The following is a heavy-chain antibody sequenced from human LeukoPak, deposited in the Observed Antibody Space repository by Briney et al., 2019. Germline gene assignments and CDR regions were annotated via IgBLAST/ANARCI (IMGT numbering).Heavy chain of an antibody. Sequence: ASVKVSCKASGYTFTSYYMHWVRQAPGQGLEWMGIINPSGGSTSYAQKFQGRVTMTRDTSTSTVYMELSSLRSEDTAVYYCARGAYYYGSGSYHGSDYWGQGTLVTVSS. V-gene: IGHV1-46*01. D-gene: IGHD3-10*01. CDR3: ARGAYYYGSGSYHGSDY. J-gene: IGHJ4*02. CDR1: GYTFTSYY. CDR2: INPSGGST.